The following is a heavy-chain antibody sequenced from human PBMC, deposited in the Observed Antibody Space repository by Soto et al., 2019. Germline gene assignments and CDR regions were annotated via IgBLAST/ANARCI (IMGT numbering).Heavy chain of an antibody. V-gene: IGHV1-46*03. J-gene: IGHJ3*02. D-gene: IGHD3-22*01. CDR3: ARDLPHYYDSSGYYSDAFDI. Sequence: ASVKVSCKASGYTFTSYYMHWVRQAPGQGLEWMGIINPSGGSTSYAQKFQGRVTMTRDTSTSTVYMELSSLRSEDTAVYYCARDLPHYYDSSGYYSDAFDIWGQGTMVTV. CDR1: GYTFTSYY. CDR2: INPSGGST.